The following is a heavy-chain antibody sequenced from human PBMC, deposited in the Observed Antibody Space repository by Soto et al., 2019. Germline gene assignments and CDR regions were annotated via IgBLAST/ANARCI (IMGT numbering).Heavy chain of an antibody. CDR1: GYTFASFC. CDR3: VRDDIAVSGATPDY. D-gene: IGHD6-19*01. Sequence: QVQLVQSGGEVKTPGASVKVSCTASGYTFASFCVTWVRQAPGQGLEWVGWISAYNGATHYAQKFQGRVTLTTDTSTNTVSLELRSLKADDTALYYCVRDDIAVSGATPDYWGQGTLVTVSS. CDR2: ISAYNGAT. J-gene: IGHJ4*02. V-gene: IGHV1-18*01.